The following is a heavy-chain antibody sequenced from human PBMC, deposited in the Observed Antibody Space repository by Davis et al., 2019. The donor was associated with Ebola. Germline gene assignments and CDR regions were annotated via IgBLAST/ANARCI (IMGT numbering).Heavy chain of an antibody. Sequence: SETLSLTCTVSGGSVGSDYWSWIRQSPGKGLEWIAFISNGGRTIYNPSLRGRVTISIDTSKNQFSLEVRSVTAADTAVYYCARDSSSASGMDVWGKGTTVTVSS. V-gene: IGHV4-59*02. CDR2: ISNGGRT. J-gene: IGHJ6*04. CDR3: ARDSSSASGMDV. CDR1: GGSVGSDY. D-gene: IGHD2-2*01.